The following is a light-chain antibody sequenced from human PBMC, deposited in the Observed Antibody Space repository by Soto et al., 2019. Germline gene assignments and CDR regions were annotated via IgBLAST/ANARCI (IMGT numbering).Light chain of an antibody. CDR2: LNSDGSH. CDR1: SGHSSYA. Sequence: QLVLTQSPSASASLGASVKLTCTLSSGHSSYAIAWHQQQPEKGPWYLMQLNSDGSHSTGDGIPDRFSGSSSGAERYLTISSRQSEDEADYYCQTWGTGIPWVFGGGTKVTVL. J-gene: IGLJ3*02. V-gene: IGLV4-69*01. CDR3: QTWGTGIPWV.